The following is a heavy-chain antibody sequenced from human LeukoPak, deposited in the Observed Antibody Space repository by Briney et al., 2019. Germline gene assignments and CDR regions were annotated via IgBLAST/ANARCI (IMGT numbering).Heavy chain of an antibody. CDR1: GFTFSAYG. CDR2: ISYNGTSK. Sequence: GGSLRLSCAASGFTFSAYGMHWVREAPGKGLDWVAVISYNGTSKYYADSVKGRFAIPRDNSKNTLYLQMNSLRPEDTGVYYCARGRSVAVAGRWPARFDPWGQGTLVIVSS. J-gene: IGHJ5*02. V-gene: IGHV3-30*03. D-gene: IGHD6-19*01. CDR3: ARGRSVAVAGRWPARFDP.